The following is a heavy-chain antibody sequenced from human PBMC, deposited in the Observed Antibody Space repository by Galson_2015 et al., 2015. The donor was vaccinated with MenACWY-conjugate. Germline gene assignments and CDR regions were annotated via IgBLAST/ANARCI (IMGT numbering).Heavy chain of an antibody. J-gene: IGHJ4*02. V-gene: IGHV4-59*12. Sequence: ETLSLTCSVSGGSLTAYYWAWIRQPPGKGLEWIGCIYYSGSTYYNPSLKSRVTISVDTSKNQFSLKLSSVTAADTAVYYCARLLQTYSGYAQYYFDYWGQGTLVTVSS. D-gene: IGHD5-12*01. CDR1: GGSLTAYY. CDR2: IYYSGST. CDR3: ARLLQTYSGYAQYYFDY.